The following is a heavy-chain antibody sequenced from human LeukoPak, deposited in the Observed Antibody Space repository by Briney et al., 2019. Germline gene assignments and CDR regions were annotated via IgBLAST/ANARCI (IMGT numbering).Heavy chain of an antibody. D-gene: IGHD1/OR15-1a*01. Sequence: SETLSLTCTVSGDSVNSDDYYWTWIRQHPGKGLEWIGYILHSGTTYSNPSLKSRVTISVDTSKNQFSLKLNSVTAADTAVYYCARVPFFDSGTYYLDSWGPGTLVTVSS. CDR2: ILHSGTT. CDR3: ARVPFFDSGTYYLDS. V-gene: IGHV4-31*03. J-gene: IGHJ4*02. CDR1: GDSVNSDDYY.